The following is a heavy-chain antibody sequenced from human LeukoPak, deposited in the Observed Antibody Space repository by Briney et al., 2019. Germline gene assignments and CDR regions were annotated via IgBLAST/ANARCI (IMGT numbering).Heavy chain of an antibody. Sequence: GGSLRLSCAASGFTFSSYAMSWVRQAPGKGLEWVSAISGSGGTTYYADFVKGRFSISRDNAKNSLYLQMNSLRAEDTAVYYCARFQQWLPFDYWGQGTLVTVSS. J-gene: IGHJ4*02. CDR1: GFTFSSYA. CDR3: ARFQQWLPFDY. CDR2: ISGSGGTT. V-gene: IGHV3-23*01. D-gene: IGHD6-19*01.